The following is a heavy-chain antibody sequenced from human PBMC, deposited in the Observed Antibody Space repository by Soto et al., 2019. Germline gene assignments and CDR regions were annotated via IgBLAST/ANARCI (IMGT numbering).Heavy chain of an antibody. CDR3: ATSSDWSPLLDY. D-gene: IGHD6-19*01. J-gene: IGHJ4*02. V-gene: IGHV1-2*02. CDR2: INPNGGGT. CDR1: EYTFTGYY. Sequence: QVQLVQSGAEVTKPGASVKVSCKASEYTFTGYYLHWVRQAPGQGLEWMGWINPNGGGTIYAQKFQGRLTMTRDTSITTAYMELSGLSSDDPAFYYCATSSDWSPLLDYWGKGTLVTVSS.